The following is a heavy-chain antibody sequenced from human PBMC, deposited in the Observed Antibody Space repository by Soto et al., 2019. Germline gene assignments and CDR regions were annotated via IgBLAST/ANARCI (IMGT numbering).Heavy chain of an antibody. CDR1: GGSISSGDYY. CDR2: IYYSGST. Sequence: SETLSLTCTVSGGSISSGDYYWSWIRQPPGKGLEWIGYIYYSGSTYYNPSLKSRVTISVDTSKNQFSLKLSSVTAADTAVYYCARGYYDSSGYYHFDYWGQGTLVTVSS. J-gene: IGHJ4*02. CDR3: ARGYYDSSGYYHFDY. D-gene: IGHD3-22*01. V-gene: IGHV4-30-4*01.